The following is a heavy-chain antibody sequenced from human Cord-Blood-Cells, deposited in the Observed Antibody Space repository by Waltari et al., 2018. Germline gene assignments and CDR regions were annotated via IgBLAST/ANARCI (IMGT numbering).Heavy chain of an antibody. D-gene: IGHD3-22*01. Sequence: QVQLQQWGAGLLKPSETLSLTCAVYGGSFSGYYWSWIRQPPGKGLEWIGEINHRGRTNYNPSLKSRVTIAVDTSKNQFSRKLSSVTAADTAVYYCASYYYYDSSGYYFDYWGQGTLVTVSS. V-gene: IGHV4-34*01. J-gene: IGHJ4*02. CDR3: ASYYYYDSSGYYFDY. CDR2: INHRGRT. CDR1: GGSFSGYY.